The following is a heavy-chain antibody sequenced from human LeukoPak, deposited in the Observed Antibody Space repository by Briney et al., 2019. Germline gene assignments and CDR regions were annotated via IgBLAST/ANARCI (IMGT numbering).Heavy chain of an antibody. D-gene: IGHD2-21*01. CDR2: IDHTGKT. CDR3: AGVWVNFQH. V-gene: IGHV4-34*01. CDR1: GGSYSGYY. Sequence: SETLSLTCAANGGSYSGYYWSWIRQSPGKGLEWIGDIDHTGKTNYHPSLKSRVTISSDTSNSQFSLQLTSVTDADTAVYCCAGVWVNFQHWGRGTLVTVSA. J-gene: IGHJ1*01.